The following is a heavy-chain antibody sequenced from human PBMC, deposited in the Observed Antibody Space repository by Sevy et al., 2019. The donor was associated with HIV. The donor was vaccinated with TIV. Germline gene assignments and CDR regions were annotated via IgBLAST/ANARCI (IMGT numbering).Heavy chain of an antibody. CDR3: AKVFGSYYYFDY. CDR2: ISGSGGST. D-gene: IGHD1-26*01. V-gene: IGHV3-23*01. Sequence: GGSLRLSCAASGFTFSSYAMSWVRQAPGNGLEWVSAISGSGGSTYYADSVKGRFTISRDNSKNTLYLQMNSLRAEDTAVYYCAKVFGSYYYFDYWGQGTLVTVSS. J-gene: IGHJ4*02. CDR1: GFTFSSYA.